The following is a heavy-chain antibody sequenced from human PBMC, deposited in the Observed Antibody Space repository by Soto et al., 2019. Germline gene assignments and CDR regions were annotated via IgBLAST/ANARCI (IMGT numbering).Heavy chain of an antibody. CDR3: ASFLRHPKVDCSSTSCYSDYYGMDV. V-gene: IGHV1-46*01. CDR1: GYTFTSYY. D-gene: IGHD2-2*02. J-gene: IGHJ6*02. Sequence: ASVKVSCKASGYTFTSYYMHWLRQAPGQGLEWMGIINPSGGSTSYAQKFQGRVTMTRDTSTSTVYMELSSLRSEDTAVYYCASFLRHPKVDCSSTSCYSDYYGMDVWGQGTTVTVSS. CDR2: INPSGGST.